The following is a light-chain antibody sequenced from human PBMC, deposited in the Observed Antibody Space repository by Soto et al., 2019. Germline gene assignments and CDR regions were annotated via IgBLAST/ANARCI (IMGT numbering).Light chain of an antibody. Sequence: QSVLTQPASVSGSPGQSITISCTGTSSDVGSYNLVSWYQQHPGKAPKLMIYEGSKRPSGVSNRFSASKSGNTASLTISGLQAEDEPDYYCCSDAGSRVFGGGTKLTVL. V-gene: IGLV2-23*01. CDR3: CSDAGSRV. J-gene: IGLJ2*01. CDR1: SSDVGSYNL. CDR2: EGS.